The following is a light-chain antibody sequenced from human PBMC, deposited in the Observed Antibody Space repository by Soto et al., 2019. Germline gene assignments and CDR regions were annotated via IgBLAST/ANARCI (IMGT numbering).Light chain of an antibody. CDR2: AAS. V-gene: IGKV1-9*01. J-gene: IGKJ4*01. Sequence: IQLTQSPSSLSSSLGDRVTLTCQASQGIGSYLAWSKQKPGKAPKLLIYAASTLQSGVPSRFRGSGSGTDFTLTISSLKPEDFETYYCQQLNSYPLTFGGGTKVDIK. CDR1: QGIGSY. CDR3: QQLNSYPLT.